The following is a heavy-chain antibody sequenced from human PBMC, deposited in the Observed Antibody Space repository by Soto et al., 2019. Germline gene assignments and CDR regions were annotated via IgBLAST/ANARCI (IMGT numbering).Heavy chain of an antibody. V-gene: IGHV1-18*01. J-gene: IGHJ3*02. CDR3: ARVRTAPIAVAGTGIDAFDI. Sequence: ASVKVSCKASGYTFTSYGISWVRQAPGQGLEWMGWISAYNGNTNYAQKLQGRVTMTTDTSTSTAYMELRSLRSDDTAVYYCARVRTAPIAVAGTGIDAFDIWGQGTMVTVSS. CDR2: ISAYNGNT. D-gene: IGHD6-19*01. CDR1: GYTFTSYG.